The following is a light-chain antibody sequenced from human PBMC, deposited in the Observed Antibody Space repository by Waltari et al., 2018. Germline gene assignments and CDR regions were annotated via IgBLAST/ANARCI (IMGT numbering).Light chain of an antibody. CDR3: SSYTSSSTHVV. J-gene: IGLJ2*01. CDR2: EVS. Sequence: QSALTQPASVSGSPGQSITISCTGTSSDVGGYNYVSWYQQHPGKAPKLMIYEVSKRPSGVSNRFSGSKAGNTAARTISGLQDEDEADYYCSSYTSSSTHVVFGGGTKLTV. V-gene: IGLV2-14*01. CDR1: SSDVGGYNY.